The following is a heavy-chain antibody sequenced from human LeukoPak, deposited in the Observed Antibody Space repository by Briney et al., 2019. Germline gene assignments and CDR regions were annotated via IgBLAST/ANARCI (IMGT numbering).Heavy chain of an antibody. V-gene: IGHV4-59*08. D-gene: IGHD2-21*01. J-gene: IGHJ4*02. CDR3: GRSISGYYFDY. Sequence: SETLSLTCTVSGGSISSYYWSWIRQPPGKGLEWIGYIYYSGSTNYNPSLKSRVTVSVDTSKNQFSLKLSSVTAADTAVYYCGRSISGYYFDYRGQGTQVTVSS. CDR1: GGSISSYY. CDR2: IYYSGST.